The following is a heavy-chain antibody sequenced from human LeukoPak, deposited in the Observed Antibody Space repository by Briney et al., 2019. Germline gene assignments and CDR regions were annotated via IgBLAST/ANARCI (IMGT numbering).Heavy chain of an antibody. J-gene: IGHJ4*02. D-gene: IGHD5-12*01. CDR3: AANKFMRGYSGPTIVDY. Sequence: SVKVSCKASGFTFTSSAMQWVRQARGQRLEWIGWIVVGSGNTNYAQKFQERVTITRDMSTSTAYMELSSLRSEDTAVYYCAANKFMRGYSGPTIVDYWGQGTLVTVSS. CDR1: GFTFTSSA. CDR2: IVVGSGNT. V-gene: IGHV1-58*02.